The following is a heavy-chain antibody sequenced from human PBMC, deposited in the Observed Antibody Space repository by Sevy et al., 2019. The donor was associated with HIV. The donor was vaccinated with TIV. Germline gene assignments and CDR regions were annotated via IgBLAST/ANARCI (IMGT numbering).Heavy chain of an antibody. Sequence: GGSLRLSCAASGFTFSSYWMSWVRQAPGKGLEWVANIKQDGSENYYVDSVKGRFTISRDNAKNSLYLQMNSLRAEDTAVYYCARTLAPISMIVVDNNYYFDYWGQGTLVTVSS. CDR3: ARTLAPISMIVVDNNYYFDY. CDR1: GFTFSSYW. J-gene: IGHJ4*02. V-gene: IGHV3-7*03. D-gene: IGHD3-22*01. CDR2: IKQDGSEN.